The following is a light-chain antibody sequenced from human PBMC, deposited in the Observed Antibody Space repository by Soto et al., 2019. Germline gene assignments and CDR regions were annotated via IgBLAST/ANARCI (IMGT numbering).Light chain of an antibody. Sequence: AIQMTQSPSSLSASVGDRVTITCRASQGIRNDLGWYQQRPGKAPVLLVYGASILQSGVPSRFSGSGSGTDFTLTISSLQPEDFATYYCLQDYDYPRTFGQGTKVEIK. J-gene: IGKJ1*01. CDR1: QGIRND. V-gene: IGKV1-6*01. CDR3: LQDYDYPRT. CDR2: GAS.